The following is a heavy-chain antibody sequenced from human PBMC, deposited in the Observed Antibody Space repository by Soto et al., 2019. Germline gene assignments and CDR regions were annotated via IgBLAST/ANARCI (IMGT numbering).Heavy chain of an antibody. Sequence: QVQLVESGGGVVQPGRSLRLSCAAAGFTFSSYGMHWVRQAPGKGLEGVAVISKDGNVKYYAEFVKGRFTISRDNSKNTLYLQMNSLGAEDTAAYYCTGEVASGYWGQGTLVTVSS. D-gene: IGHD2-8*02. J-gene: IGHJ4*02. CDR2: ISKDGNVK. V-gene: IGHV3-30*03. CDR3: TGEVASGY. CDR1: GFTFSSYG.